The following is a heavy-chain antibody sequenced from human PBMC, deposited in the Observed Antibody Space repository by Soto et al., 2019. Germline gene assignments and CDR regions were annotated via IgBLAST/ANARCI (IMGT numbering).Heavy chain of an antibody. CDR2: IYSGGST. V-gene: IGHV3-53*01. J-gene: IGHJ6*02. Sequence: GGSLRLSCAASGFTVSSNYMSWVRQAPGKGLEWVSVIYSGGSTYYADSVKGRFTISRDNSKNTLYLQMNSLRAEDTAVYYCARDHPLDTAMVKQNYYYYGMDVWGQGTTVTVSS. D-gene: IGHD5-18*01. CDR3: ARDHPLDTAMVKQNYYYYGMDV. CDR1: GFTVSSNY.